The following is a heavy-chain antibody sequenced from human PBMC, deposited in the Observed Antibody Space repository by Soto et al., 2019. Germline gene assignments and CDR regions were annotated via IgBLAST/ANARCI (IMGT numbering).Heavy chain of an antibody. D-gene: IGHD3-3*01. CDR2: ISGSGGST. CDR3: AKDHTVLRFLEWLDPPRDPAWFDP. J-gene: IGHJ5*02. CDR1: GFTFSSYA. V-gene: IGHV3-23*01. Sequence: EVQLLESGGGLVQPGGSLRLSCAASGFTFSSYAMSWVRQAPGKGLEWVSAISGSGGSTYYADSVKGRFTISRDNSKNTLYLQMNSLRAEDTAVYYCAKDHTVLRFLEWLDPPRDPAWFDPWGQGTLVTVSS.